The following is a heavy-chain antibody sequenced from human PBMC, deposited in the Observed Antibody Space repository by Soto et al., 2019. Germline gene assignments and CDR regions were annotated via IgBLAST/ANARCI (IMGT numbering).Heavy chain of an antibody. J-gene: IGHJ3*02. V-gene: IGHV4-30-2*01. CDR1: GGSISSGGYS. Sequence: QLQLQESGSGLVKPSQTLSLTCAVSGGSISSGGYSWSWIRQPPGKGMEWIGYIYHSGSTYYNPSPTSRGTVAVARSPHPFSLKLSSVPAAYPAVYCCARAHGSGWWAFAIWGQWTMVSVSS. CDR2: IYHSGST. CDR3: ARAHGSGWWAFAI. D-gene: IGHD3-10*01.